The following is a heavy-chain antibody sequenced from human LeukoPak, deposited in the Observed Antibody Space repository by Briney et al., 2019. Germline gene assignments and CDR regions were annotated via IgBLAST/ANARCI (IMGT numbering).Heavy chain of an antibody. D-gene: IGHD1-7*01. CDR3: ARDWDPITGTTRWFDP. J-gene: IGHJ5*02. CDR2: INTDSGVA. Sequence: ASVKVSCKASGYTFTGYYVHWVRQAPGQGLEWMAWINTDSGVANYAQRFQGRVTLTRDKSITTAYMELDSLRSDDTALYYCARDWDPITGTTRWFDPWGQGTLVTVSS. V-gene: IGHV1-2*02. CDR1: GYTFTGYY.